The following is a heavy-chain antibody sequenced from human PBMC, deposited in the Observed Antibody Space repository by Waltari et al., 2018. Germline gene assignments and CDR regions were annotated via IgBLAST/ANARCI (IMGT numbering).Heavy chain of an antibody. V-gene: IGHV3-7*04. CDR1: GFTFSTYS. Sequence: EVQLVESGGGLVQQGGSLRLSCAVSGFTFSTYSMTWVRQAPGKGLEWVANIKQDGTEKYYVDSVKGRFSISRDNGKNLLYLHMNSLRADDTAVYYCARDEMHRTTWYHFWGQGTQVTVSS. CDR3: ARDEMHRTTWYHF. J-gene: IGHJ4*02. CDR2: IKQDGTEK. D-gene: IGHD6-13*01.